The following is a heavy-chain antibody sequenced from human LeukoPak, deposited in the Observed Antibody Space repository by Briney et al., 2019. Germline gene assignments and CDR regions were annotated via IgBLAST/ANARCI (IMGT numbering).Heavy chain of an antibody. J-gene: IGHJ4*02. CDR3: ARKIRSVAVTGTGCDY. D-gene: IGHD6-19*01. V-gene: IGHV1-46*01. CDR1: GYTFTSYY. CDR2: INPSGDST. Sequence: GASVKVSCKASGYTFTSYYMHWVRQAPGQGLEWMGIINPSGDSTNYAQKFQGRVTMTRDTSTSTVYMELSSLRSEDTAVYYCARKIRSVAVTGTGCDYWGQGTLVSVSS.